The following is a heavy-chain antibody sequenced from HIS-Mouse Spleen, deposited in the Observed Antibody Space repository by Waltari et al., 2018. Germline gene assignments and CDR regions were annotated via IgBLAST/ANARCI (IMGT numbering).Heavy chain of an antibody. D-gene: IGHD6-13*01. CDR1: GFTFSSYW. CDR3: ARSGIAAAAYDAFDI. J-gene: IGHJ3*02. CDR2: INSGGSIT. Sequence: EMQLVESGGGLVQPGGSLRLSCAASGFTFSSYWMHWVRQAPGKGLLWVSCINSGGSITRYADSVKGRFTISRDNAKNTLYLQMNSRRAEDTAVYYCARSGIAAAAYDAFDIWGQGTMVTVSS. V-gene: IGHV3-74*01.